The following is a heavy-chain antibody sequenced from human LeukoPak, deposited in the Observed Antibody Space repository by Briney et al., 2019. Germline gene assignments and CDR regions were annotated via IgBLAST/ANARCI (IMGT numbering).Heavy chain of an antibody. Sequence: PSETLSLTCTVSGGSISSGGYYWSWIRQHPGKGLEWIGYIYYSGSTYYNPSLKSRVTISVDTSKNQFSLKLSSVTAADTAVYYCARLYPSIVGATDPEFDYWGQGTLVTVSS. CDR1: GGSISSGGYY. V-gene: IGHV4-31*03. CDR2: IYYSGST. CDR3: ARLYPSIVGATDPEFDY. D-gene: IGHD1-26*01. J-gene: IGHJ4*02.